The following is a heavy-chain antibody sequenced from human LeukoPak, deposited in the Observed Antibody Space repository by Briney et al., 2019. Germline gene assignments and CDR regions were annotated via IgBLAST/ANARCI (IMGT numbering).Heavy chain of an antibody. V-gene: IGHV4-39*01. CDR1: GFTFSSYA. D-gene: IGHD5-18*01. J-gene: IGHJ4*02. CDR2: IYYSGST. Sequence: PGGSLRLSCAASGFTFSSYAMSWIRQPPGKGLEWIGSIYYSGSTYYNPSLKSRVTISVDTSKNQFSLKLSSVTAADTAVYYCANQQLWLRSRFDGGGGIDYWGQGTLVTVSS. CDR3: ANQQLWLRSRFDGGGGIDY.